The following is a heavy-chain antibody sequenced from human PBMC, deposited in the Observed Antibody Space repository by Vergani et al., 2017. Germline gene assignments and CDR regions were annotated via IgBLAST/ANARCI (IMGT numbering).Heavy chain of an antibody. CDR3: ARRYCSSGICNLDY. V-gene: IGHV5-51*01. Sequence: EVQLVQSGAAVKKPGESLKISCKGSGYSFTSYWIGWVRQMPGKGLEWMGIINPGDSDTRYSPSFQGQVTISADKYITTAYLQWSSLKASDTAMYYCARRYCSSGICNLDYWGQGTLVTVSS. CDR2: INPGDSDT. D-gene: IGHD2-15*01. CDR1: GYSFTSYW. J-gene: IGHJ4*02.